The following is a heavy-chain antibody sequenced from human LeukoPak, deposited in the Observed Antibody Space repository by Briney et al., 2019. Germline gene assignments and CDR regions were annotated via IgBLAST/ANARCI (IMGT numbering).Heavy chain of an antibody. Sequence: GGSLRLSCTASGFTFSSYSMNWVRQAPGKGLEWVSSISGSSSYIYYADSVKGRFTISRDNAKNSLYLQMNSLRAEDTAVYYCAELGITMIGGVWGKGTTVTISS. V-gene: IGHV3-21*01. CDR3: AELGITMIGGV. CDR1: GFTFSSYS. J-gene: IGHJ6*04. CDR2: ISGSSSYI. D-gene: IGHD3-10*02.